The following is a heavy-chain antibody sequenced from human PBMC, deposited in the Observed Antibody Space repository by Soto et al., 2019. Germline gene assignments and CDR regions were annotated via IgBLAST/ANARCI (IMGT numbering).Heavy chain of an antibody. CDR2: ISSSGSTI. V-gene: IGHV3-11*01. CDR1: GFTFSDYY. D-gene: IGHD2-15*01. Sequence: QVQLVESGGGLVKPGGSLRLSCAASGFTFSDYYMSWIRQAPGKGLEWVSYISSSGSTIYYADSVKGRFTISRDNAKNSMYLQMNSLRAEDTAVYYCARARLGGYCSGGSCYTPEAYWYFDLWGRGTLVTVSS. CDR3: ARARLGGYCSGGSCYTPEAYWYFDL. J-gene: IGHJ2*01.